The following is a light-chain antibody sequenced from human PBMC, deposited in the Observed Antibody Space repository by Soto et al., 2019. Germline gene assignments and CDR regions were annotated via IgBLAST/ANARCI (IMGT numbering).Light chain of an antibody. CDR2: DAS. Sequence: DLQMTQSPSSLSASVGDRVTITCQASQDISNYLNWYQQKPGKAPKLLIYDASNLETWVPSRFSGSGSGTYVTFTISSLQPEDIATYYCQQYDNPLYTFGQGTKLEIK. CDR3: QQYDNPLYT. V-gene: IGKV1-33*01. CDR1: QDISNY. J-gene: IGKJ2*01.